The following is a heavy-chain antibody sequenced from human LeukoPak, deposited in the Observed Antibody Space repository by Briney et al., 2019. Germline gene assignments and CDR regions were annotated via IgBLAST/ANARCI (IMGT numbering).Heavy chain of an antibody. CDR3: ARGNYYAMDV. CDR1: GFTFSSYY. Sequence: PGGSLRLSCAASGFTFSSYYMHWVRQTPGKGLVWVSRINSDGSTTSYADSVKGRFTISIDNAKNTLYLQMNSLRAEDTAVYYCARGNYYAMDVWGQGTTVTVSS. CDR2: INSDGSTT. J-gene: IGHJ6*02. V-gene: IGHV3-74*01.